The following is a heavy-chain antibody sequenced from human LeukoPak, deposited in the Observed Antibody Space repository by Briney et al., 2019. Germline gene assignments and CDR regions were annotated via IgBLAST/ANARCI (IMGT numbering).Heavy chain of an antibody. CDR1: GGTFSSYA. V-gene: IGHV1-69*13. Sequence: APVKVSCKASGGTFSSYAISWVRQAPGQGLEWMGGIIPIFGTANYAQKFQGRVTITADESTSTAYMELSSLRSEDTAVYYCARVPYCSSTSCYAGDSLYGMDVWGQGTTVTVSS. D-gene: IGHD2-2*01. J-gene: IGHJ6*02. CDR3: ARVPYCSSTSCYAGDSLYGMDV. CDR2: IIPIFGTA.